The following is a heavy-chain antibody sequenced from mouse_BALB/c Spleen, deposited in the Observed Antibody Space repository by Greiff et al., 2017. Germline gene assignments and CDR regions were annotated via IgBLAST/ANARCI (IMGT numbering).Heavy chain of an antibody. CDR3: ARPDFYYYGSSYGAMDY. CDR1: GFDFSRYW. Sequence: EVKLMESGGGLVQPGGSLKLSCAASGFDFSRYWMSWVRQAPGKGLEWIGEINPDSSTINYTPSLKDKFIISRDNAKNTLYLQMSKVRSEDTALYYCARPDFYYYGSSYGAMDYWGQGTSVTVSS. V-gene: IGHV4-1*02. D-gene: IGHD1-1*01. J-gene: IGHJ4*01. CDR2: INPDSSTI.